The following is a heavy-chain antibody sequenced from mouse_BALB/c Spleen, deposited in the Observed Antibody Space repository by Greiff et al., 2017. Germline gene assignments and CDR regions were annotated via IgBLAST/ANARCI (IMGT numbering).Heavy chain of an antibody. J-gene: IGHJ2*01. D-gene: IGHD2-4*01. V-gene: IGHV1-82*01. Sequence: QVQLKESGPELVKPGASVKISCKASGYAFSSSWMNWVKQRPGQGLEWIGRIYPGDGDTNYNGKFKGKATLTADKSSSTAYMQLSSLTSVDSAVYFCARGDYDDYWGQGTTLTVSS. CDR3: ARGDYDDY. CDR2: IYPGDGDT. CDR1: GYAFSSSW.